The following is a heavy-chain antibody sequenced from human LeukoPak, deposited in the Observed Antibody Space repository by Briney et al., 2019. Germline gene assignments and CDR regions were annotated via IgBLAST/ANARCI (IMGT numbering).Heavy chain of an antibody. Sequence: KPSETLSLTCSVSGDSISSYYWNWIRQPPGKGLEWIGYIYYSGSTNHNPSLKSRVTISIDTSKNQFSLKLTSVTAADTAVYYCARSLFGVVVSYAFDIWGQGTMVTVSS. CDR2: IYYSGST. CDR3: ARSLFGVVVSYAFDI. CDR1: GDSISSYY. J-gene: IGHJ3*02. V-gene: IGHV4-59*01. D-gene: IGHD3-3*01.